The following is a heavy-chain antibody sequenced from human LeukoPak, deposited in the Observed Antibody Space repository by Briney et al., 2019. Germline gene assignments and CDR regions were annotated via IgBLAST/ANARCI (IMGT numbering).Heavy chain of an antibody. CDR2: IDYSGST. V-gene: IGHV4-59*01. Sequence: SETLSLTCTVPGDSISFNYWNWIRQPPGKGLEWIGHIDYSGSTSYNPSLKGRLTISIDTSKDQFSLYLSSVTAADTGVYYCAKRIGSYWYWGQGTLVTVSS. D-gene: IGHD1-26*01. CDR1: GDSISFNY. J-gene: IGHJ4*02. CDR3: AKRIGSYWY.